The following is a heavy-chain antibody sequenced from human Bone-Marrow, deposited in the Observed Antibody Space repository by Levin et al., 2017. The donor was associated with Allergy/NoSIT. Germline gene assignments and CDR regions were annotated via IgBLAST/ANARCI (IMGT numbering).Heavy chain of an antibody. CDR3: AHRRIAGAPWSRGEFDY. Sequence: SGPTLVKPTQTLTLTCTFSGFSLSTSGVGGGWIRQPPGKALEWLALIYWDDDKRYSPSLNSRLTITQDTSKNQVVLTMTNMDPVDTGTYYSAHRRIAGAPWSRGEFDYWGPGTLVTVSS. CDR1: GFSLSTSGVG. V-gene: IGHV2-5*02. J-gene: IGHJ4*02. CDR2: IYWDDDK. D-gene: IGHD6-13*01.